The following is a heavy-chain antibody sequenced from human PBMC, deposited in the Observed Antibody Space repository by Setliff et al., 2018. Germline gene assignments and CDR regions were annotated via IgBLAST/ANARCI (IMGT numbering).Heavy chain of an antibody. Sequence: GGSLRLSCIASGFTISSYGRQWVRQGPGKGLEWVAVIWYDGSNKYYADSVKGRFTISRDNSKNTLYLQMNSLRAEDTAVYYCARVDGQLAYDYWGQGTLVTVSS. J-gene: IGHJ4*02. D-gene: IGHD6-6*01. V-gene: IGHV3-33*08. CDR3: ARVDGQLAYDY. CDR2: IWYDGSNK. CDR1: GFTISSYG.